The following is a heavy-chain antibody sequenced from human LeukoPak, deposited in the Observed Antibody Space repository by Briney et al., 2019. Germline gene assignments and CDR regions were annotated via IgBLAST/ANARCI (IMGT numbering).Heavy chain of an antibody. CDR1: GGSISSYY. J-gene: IGHJ6*03. V-gene: IGHV4-59*01. CDR3: ARGRIAARLYYYYYYMDV. Sequence: SETLSLTCTVSGGSISSYYWSWIRQPPGKGLEWIGYIYSSGSTNYNPSLKSRVTISVDTSKNQFSLKLSSVTAADTAVYYCARGRIAARLYYYYYYMDVWGKGTTVTDSS. CDR2: IYSSGST. D-gene: IGHD6-6*01.